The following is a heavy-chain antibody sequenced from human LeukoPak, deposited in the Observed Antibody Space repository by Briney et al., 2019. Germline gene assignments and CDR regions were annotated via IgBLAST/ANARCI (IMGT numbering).Heavy chain of an antibody. CDR1: GFTVSGNY. J-gene: IGHJ5*02. Sequence: AGGSLRLSCAASGFTVSGNYMSWVRQAPGKGLEWVSVIYSAGSTYYADSVKGRFTISRDNSKNTLYLQMNSLRAEDTAVYYCARHPPFGNWFDPWGQGTLVTVSS. V-gene: IGHV3-66*04. CDR2: IYSAGST. CDR3: ARHPPFGNWFDP. D-gene: IGHD3-16*01.